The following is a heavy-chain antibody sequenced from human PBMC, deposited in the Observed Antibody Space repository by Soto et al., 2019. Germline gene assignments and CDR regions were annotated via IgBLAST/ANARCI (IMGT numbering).Heavy chain of an antibody. J-gene: IGHJ4*02. D-gene: IGHD5-18*01. CDR2: ISVSGETT. CDR1: GFSFTNYA. CDR3: AKEQCLIQGHCDS. V-gene: IGHV3-23*01. Sequence: EVQLLESGRGLVRPGGSLRLSCAASGFSFTNYAMSWVRQAPGKGLVWLSAISVSGETTYYADSVRGRFTISRDYPRATVFLQMTNLTAEDTALYYCAKEQCLIQGHCDSWGQGNVLTVPS.